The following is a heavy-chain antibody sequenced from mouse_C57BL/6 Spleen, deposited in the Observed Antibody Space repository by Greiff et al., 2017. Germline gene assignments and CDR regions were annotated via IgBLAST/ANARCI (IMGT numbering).Heavy chain of an antibody. D-gene: IGHD1-1*01. Sequence: EVKVVESGGGLVKPGGSLKLSCAASGFTFSSYTMSWVRQTPEKRLEWVATISGGGGNTYYPDSVKGRFTISSDNAKNTLYLQMSSLRSEDTALYYCARGITTVVDAMDYWGQGTSVTVSS. CDR1: GFTFSSYT. CDR2: ISGGGGNT. J-gene: IGHJ4*01. CDR3: ARGITTVVDAMDY. V-gene: IGHV5-9*01.